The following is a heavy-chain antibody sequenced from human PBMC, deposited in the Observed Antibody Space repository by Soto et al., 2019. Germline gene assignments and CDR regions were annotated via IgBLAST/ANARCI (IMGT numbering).Heavy chain of an antibody. Sequence: ASVKVSCKASGYTFTGYYMHWVRQAPGQGLEWMGWINPNSGGTNYEQKFQGRVTMTRDTSISTAYMELSRLRSDDTAVYYCARGLDYYDSSGYFTTYYFDCWGQGALVTVSS. V-gene: IGHV1-2*02. J-gene: IGHJ4*02. CDR3: ARGLDYYDSSGYFTTYYFDC. CDR1: GYTFTGYY. CDR2: INPNSGGT. D-gene: IGHD3-22*01.